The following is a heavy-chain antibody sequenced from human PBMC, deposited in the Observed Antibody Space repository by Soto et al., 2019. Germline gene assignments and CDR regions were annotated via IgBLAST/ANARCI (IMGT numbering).Heavy chain of an antibody. CDR1: GGTFSRYT. CDR3: GRGSTIVRGAPSWFDP. D-gene: IGHD3-10*01. V-gene: IGHV1-69*02. J-gene: IGHJ5*02. Sequence: QVQLVQSGAEVKKPGSSVKVSCKASGGTFSRYTINWVRQAPGQGLEWMGRIIPITAIANYTQKFQGRVTITVDKSSTTAYMELSSLRSDDTAVYYCGRGSTIVRGAPSWFDPWGQGTLVTVSS. CDR2: IIPITAIA.